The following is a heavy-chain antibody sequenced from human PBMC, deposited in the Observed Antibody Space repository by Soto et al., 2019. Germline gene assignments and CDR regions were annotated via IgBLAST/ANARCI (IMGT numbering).Heavy chain of an antibody. V-gene: IGHV4-4*07. D-gene: IGHD2-8*02. J-gene: IGHJ3*02. CDR3: AREVVYASYDAFDI. CDR1: GGSISSYY. Sequence: KPSETLSLTCTVSGGSISSYYWSWIRQPAGKGLEWIGRIYTSGSTNYNPSLKSRVTMSVDTSKNQFSLKLSSVTAADTAVYYCAREVVYASYDAFDIWGQGTMVTVSS. CDR2: IYTSGST.